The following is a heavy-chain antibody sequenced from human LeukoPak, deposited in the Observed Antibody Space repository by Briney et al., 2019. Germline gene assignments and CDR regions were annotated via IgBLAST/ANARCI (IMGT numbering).Heavy chain of an antibody. CDR1: GFTFSNYG. V-gene: IGHV3-33*01. Sequence: GRSLRLSCAASGFTFSNYGFHWVRQAPGKGLEWTAAIWSDGSNQYYPDSVKGRFTISRDNSKNTIYLQMNSLRIEDTAMYYCARDLSSSWSPGVWGQGTMVTVSS. D-gene: IGHD6-13*01. CDR2: IWSDGSNQ. J-gene: IGHJ3*01. CDR3: ARDLSSSWSPGV.